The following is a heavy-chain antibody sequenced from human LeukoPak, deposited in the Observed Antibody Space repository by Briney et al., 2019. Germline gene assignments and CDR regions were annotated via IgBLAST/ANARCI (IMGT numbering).Heavy chain of an antibody. CDR2: ISSDGSNK. Sequence: PGKSLRLSCAASGFSFSNYAMHWVRQAPGQGLEWVSVISSDGSNKYYADSVKGRFTISRDNSKNTLYLQMNNLSAEDTAIYFCAREWDYDSTGVFDHWGQGTLVTVSS. CDR1: GFSFSNYA. D-gene: IGHD3-22*01. CDR3: AREWDYDSTGVFDH. V-gene: IGHV3-30-3*01. J-gene: IGHJ4*02.